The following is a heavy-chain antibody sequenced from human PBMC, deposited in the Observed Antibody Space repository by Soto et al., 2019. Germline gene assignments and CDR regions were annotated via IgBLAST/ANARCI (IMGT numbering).Heavy chain of an antibody. CDR1: WFTVSSNY. CDR3: AREYAAVAGNHYYSGMDV. J-gene: IGHJ6*02. CDR2: IYSGGST. D-gene: IGHD6-19*01. Sequence: WGSLRLSCXASWFTVSSNYISWVLPAPLNGLELVSVIYSGGSTYYADSVRGRFTISRDNSKNTLYLQMNSLRAEDTAVYYCAREYAAVAGNHYYSGMDVWGQGTTVTVSS. V-gene: IGHV3-53*01.